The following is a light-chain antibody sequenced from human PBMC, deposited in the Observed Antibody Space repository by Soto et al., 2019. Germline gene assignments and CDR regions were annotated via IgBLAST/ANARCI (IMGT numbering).Light chain of an antibody. CDR3: QQYRA. Sequence: VVLTQSPATLSLSPGERATLSCRTSLSVSVYLDWYQQKPGQAPRLLISDASNRATGIPARFSGSGSGTEFTLTITSLQSEDFATYYCQQYRAFGQGTRLEI. CDR1: LSVSVY. J-gene: IGKJ5*01. V-gene: IGKV3-11*01. CDR2: DAS.